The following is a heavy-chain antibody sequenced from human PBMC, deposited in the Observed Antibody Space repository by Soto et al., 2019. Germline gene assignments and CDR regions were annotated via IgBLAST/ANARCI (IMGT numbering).Heavy chain of an antibody. CDR3: ARDRGSYGMDV. J-gene: IGHJ6*02. Sequence: QVQLQESGPGLVKPSQTLSLTCTVSGDSISVGYYWSWIRQHPGKGLEWIGYVSPSGTTYYNPSLKSRVSISTDTSKYQFSLEVSSVTAADTAVYYCARDRGSYGMDVWGQGTTVTVSS. V-gene: IGHV4-31*03. CDR2: VSPSGTT. CDR1: GDSISVGYY.